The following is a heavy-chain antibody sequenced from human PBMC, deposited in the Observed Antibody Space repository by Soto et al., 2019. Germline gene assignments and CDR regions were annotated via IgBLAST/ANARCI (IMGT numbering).Heavy chain of an antibody. CDR3: ARENDFLSIYYYMDV. D-gene: IGHD3-3*01. V-gene: IGHV3-33*01. Sequence: GGSLRLSCAASGLTFSSYGMHWVRQAPGKGLEWVAVIWYDGSNKYYADSVKGRFTISRDNSKNTLYLQMNSLRAEDTAVYYCARENDFLSIYYYMDVWGKGTTVTVSS. J-gene: IGHJ6*03. CDR1: GLTFSSYG. CDR2: IWYDGSNK.